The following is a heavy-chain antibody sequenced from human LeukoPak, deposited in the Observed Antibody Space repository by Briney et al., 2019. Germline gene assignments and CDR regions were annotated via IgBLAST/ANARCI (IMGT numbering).Heavy chain of an antibody. D-gene: IGHD3-3*01. CDR2: IYYSGST. V-gene: IGHV4-39*01. Sequence: SETLSLTCTVSGGSISSSSYYWGWIRQPPGKGLEWIGSIYYSGSTYYNPSLKSRVTISVDTSKKQFSLKLYSVTAADTAVYYCPVGQKYDFWSGYPDGFDIWGQGTMVTVSS. CDR3: PVGQKYDFWSGYPDGFDI. J-gene: IGHJ3*02. CDR1: GGSISSSSYY.